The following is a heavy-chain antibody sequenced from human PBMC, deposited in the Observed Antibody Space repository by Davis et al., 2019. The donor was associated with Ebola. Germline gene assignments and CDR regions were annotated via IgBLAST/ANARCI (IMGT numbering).Heavy chain of an antibody. Sequence: GGSLRLSCAASGFTFSSYWMSWVRQAPGKGLEWVANIKQDGSEKYYVDSVKGRFTISRDNAKNSLYLQMNSLRAEDTAVYYCARGRRAGDYYYGMDVWGQGTTVTVSS. D-gene: IGHD6-19*01. V-gene: IGHV3-7*04. J-gene: IGHJ6*02. CDR2: IKQDGSEK. CDR1: GFTFSSYW. CDR3: ARGRRAGDYYYGMDV.